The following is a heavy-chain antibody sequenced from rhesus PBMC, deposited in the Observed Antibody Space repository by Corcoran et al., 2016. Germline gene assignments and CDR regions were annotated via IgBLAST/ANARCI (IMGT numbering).Heavy chain of an antibody. Sequence: QVQLQESGPGLVKPSETLSLTCAVSGGSISDDYYWSWIRQPPGKGLEWIGYIYGSGGGTNYNPSLKNRVTISLDTSKNQFSLELSSVTAADTAVYYCARDRIGIAAAGPPQYYFDYWGQGVLVTVSS. CDR1: GGSISDDYY. V-gene: IGHV4-106*01. CDR3: ARDRIGIAAAGPPQYYFDY. D-gene: IGHD6S26*01. CDR2: IYGSGGGT. J-gene: IGHJ4*01.